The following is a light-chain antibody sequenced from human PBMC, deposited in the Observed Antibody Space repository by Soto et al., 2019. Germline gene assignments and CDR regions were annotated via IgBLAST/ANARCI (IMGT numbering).Light chain of an antibody. J-gene: IGKJ1*01. CDR2: AAS. CDR1: QGIGDY. CDR3: QKYSTAPWT. Sequence: DIQMTQSPSSLSASVGDRVTITCRASQGIGDYLAWYQQKPGKVPKLLIYAASTLQSGVPSRFSGSRSGTDFTLAISSLQPDDVATYLFQKYSTAPWTFGHRTTVEIQ. V-gene: IGKV1-27*01.